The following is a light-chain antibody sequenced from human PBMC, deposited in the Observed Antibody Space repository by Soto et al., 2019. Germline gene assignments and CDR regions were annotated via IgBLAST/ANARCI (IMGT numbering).Light chain of an antibody. CDR2: DAS. J-gene: IGKJ1*01. Sequence: IVLTQSPATLSLSPGESATLSCRASQSVSSYLAWYQQKPGQGPRLLIYDASNRATGVSARFSGSGSGTEFTLTISSLEPEDFATYYCQQYNSYPWTFGQGTKVDI. V-gene: IGKV3-11*01. CDR3: QQYNSYPWT. CDR1: QSVSSY.